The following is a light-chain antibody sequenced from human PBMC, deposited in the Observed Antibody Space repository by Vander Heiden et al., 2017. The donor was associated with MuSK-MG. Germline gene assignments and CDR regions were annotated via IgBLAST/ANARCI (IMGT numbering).Light chain of an antibody. CDR3: MRGLPGPLT. CDR1: RNLLHSNGNNY. Sequence: DIVLTQSPLSLSVTPGAPASISCRSSRNLLHSNGNNYLHWYLEKPGQSPQLLIYLGSNRASGVPDRFSGSGSGTDYTLKISRVDAEDIRIYYCMRGLPGPLTFGGGTKVEMK. V-gene: IGKV2-28*01. CDR2: LGS. J-gene: IGKJ4*01.